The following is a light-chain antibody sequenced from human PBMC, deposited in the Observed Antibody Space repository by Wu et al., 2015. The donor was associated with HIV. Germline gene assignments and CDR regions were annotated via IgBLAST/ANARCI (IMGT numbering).Light chain of an antibody. Sequence: EIVLTQSPGTLSLSPGERATLFCRASQRVSSTYLAWYQQKPGQAPRLLIYGVSSRATGIPDRFSGSGSGTDFTLTISRLEPEDFAVYYCQQYGSSPPTYSFGQGTKLEIK. CDR1: QRVSSTY. J-gene: IGKJ2*03. CDR2: GVS. V-gene: IGKV3-20*01. CDR3: QQYGSSPPTYS.